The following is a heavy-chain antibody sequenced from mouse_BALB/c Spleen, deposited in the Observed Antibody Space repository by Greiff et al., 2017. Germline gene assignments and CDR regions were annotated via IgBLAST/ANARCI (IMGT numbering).Heavy chain of an antibody. J-gene: IGHJ2*01. V-gene: IGHV1-4*02. D-gene: IGHD1-1*01. CDR3: ARRTLLLRLDY. Sequence: QVQLKQSAAELARPGASVKMSCKASGYTFTSYTMHWVKQRPGQGLEWIGYINPSSGYTEYNQKFKDKTTLTADKSSSTAYMQLSSLTSEDSAVYYCARRTLLLRLDYWGQGTTLTVSS. CDR2: INPSSGYT. CDR1: GYTFTSYT.